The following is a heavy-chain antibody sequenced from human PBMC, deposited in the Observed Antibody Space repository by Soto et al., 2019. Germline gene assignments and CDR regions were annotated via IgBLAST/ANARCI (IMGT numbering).Heavy chain of an antibody. CDR2: IYHSGST. V-gene: IGHV4-4*02. D-gene: IGHD2-8*01. Sequence: PSETLSLTCAVSSGSISSSNWWSWVRQPPGKGLEWIGEIYHSGSTNYNPSLKSRVTISVDKSKNQFSLKLSSVTAADTAVYYCARLNAEGGYYYYYYMDVWGKGTTVTVSS. J-gene: IGHJ6*03. CDR3: ARLNAEGGYYYYYYMDV. CDR1: SGSISSSNW.